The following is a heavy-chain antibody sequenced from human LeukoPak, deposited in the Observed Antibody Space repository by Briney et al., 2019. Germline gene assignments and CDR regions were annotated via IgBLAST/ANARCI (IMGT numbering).Heavy chain of an antibody. CDR3: AKDIRGDGYNSRFAY. CDR2: ISGDGGST. CDR1: GFAFDDYA. V-gene: IGHV3-43*02. J-gene: IGHJ4*02. Sequence: GGSLRLSCVASGFAFDDYAMHWVRQAPGTGPEWVSPISGDGGSTYYADSVKGRFTISRDNSKNSLYLQMNSLRTEDTALYYCAKDIRGDGYNSRFAYWGQGTLVTVSA. D-gene: IGHD5-24*01.